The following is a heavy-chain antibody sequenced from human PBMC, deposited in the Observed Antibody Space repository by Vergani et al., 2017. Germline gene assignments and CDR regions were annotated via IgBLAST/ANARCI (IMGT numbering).Heavy chain of an antibody. CDR2: ISGSGGSI. V-gene: IGHV3-23*01. D-gene: IGHD6-6*01. Sequence: EVQLLESGGGLVQPGGSLRLSCAASGFTFSSYAMSWVRQAPGKGLEWVSAISGSGGSIGYADSVKGRFTISRDNAKNSLYLQMNSLRAEDTALYYCAKDISSASWYFDLWGRGTLVTVSS. J-gene: IGHJ2*01. CDR3: AKDISSASWYFDL. CDR1: GFTFSSYA.